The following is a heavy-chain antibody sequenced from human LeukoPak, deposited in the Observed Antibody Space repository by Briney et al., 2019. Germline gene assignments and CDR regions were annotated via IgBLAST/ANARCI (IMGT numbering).Heavy chain of an antibody. D-gene: IGHD6-13*01. CDR2: IYPGDSDT. V-gene: IGHV5-51*01. CDR3: ATSYSSSWYTASEIGY. Sequence: GESLKISCKGSGYSFTSYWIGWVRQMPGKGLEWMGIIYPGDSDTRYSPSFQGQVTISADKSISTVYPQWSSLKASDTAMYYCATSYSSSWYTASEIGYWGQGTLVTVSS. J-gene: IGHJ4*02. CDR1: GYSFTSYW.